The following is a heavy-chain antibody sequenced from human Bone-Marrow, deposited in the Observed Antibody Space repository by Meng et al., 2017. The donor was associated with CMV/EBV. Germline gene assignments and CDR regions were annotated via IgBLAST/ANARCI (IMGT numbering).Heavy chain of an antibody. CDR3: ARGRSEDFWSGYLSYYYYGMDV. Sequence: GESLKISCAASGFTFSSYWMSWVRQAPGKGLEWVANIKQDGSEKYYVDSVKGRFTISRDNAKNSLYLQMNSLRAEDTAVYYCARGRSEDFWSGYLSYYYYGMDVWGQGTTVTVSS. CDR1: GFTFSSYW. CDR2: IKQDGSEK. D-gene: IGHD3-3*01. V-gene: IGHV3-7*01. J-gene: IGHJ6*02.